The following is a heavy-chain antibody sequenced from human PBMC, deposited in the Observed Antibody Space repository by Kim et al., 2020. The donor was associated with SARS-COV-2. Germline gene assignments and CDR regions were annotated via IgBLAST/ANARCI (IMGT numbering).Heavy chain of an antibody. Sequence: GGTNYTPSLKSRVPISVDTSKNQFSLSLSSVTAADTGIYYCARRSAGVDYWGQGTLVTVSS. V-gene: IGHV4-34*01. CDR3: ARRSAGVDY. CDR2: GGT. J-gene: IGHJ4*02.